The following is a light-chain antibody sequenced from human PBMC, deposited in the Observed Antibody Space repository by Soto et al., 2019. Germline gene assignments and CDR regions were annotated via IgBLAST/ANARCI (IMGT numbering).Light chain of an antibody. CDR3: SSYTSSSALV. CDR2: EVS. V-gene: IGLV2-14*01. J-gene: IGLJ1*01. CDR1: SSDVGGYNY. Sequence: QSALTQPASVSGSLGQSITISCAETSSDVGGYNYVSWYQQHPGKAPKLMIYEVSNRPSGVSHRFSGSKSGTTASLTISGLQAEDEADYYCSSYTSSSALVFGTGTKLTVL.